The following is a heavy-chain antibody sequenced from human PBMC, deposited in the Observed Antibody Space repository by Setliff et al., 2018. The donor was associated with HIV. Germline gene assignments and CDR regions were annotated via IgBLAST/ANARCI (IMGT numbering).Heavy chain of an antibody. D-gene: IGHD5-18*01. CDR3: TRDKGYAFDI. J-gene: IGHJ3*02. CDR1: GFTFGDYA. CDR2: IRSKAYGGTT. Sequence: GESLKISCTASGFTFGDYAMSWVRQAPGKGLEWVCFIRSKAYGGTTEYAASVKDRFTVSRDDSKSIAYLQINSLKTEDTAVYYCTRDKGYAFDIWGQGTMVTVSS. V-gene: IGHV3-49*04.